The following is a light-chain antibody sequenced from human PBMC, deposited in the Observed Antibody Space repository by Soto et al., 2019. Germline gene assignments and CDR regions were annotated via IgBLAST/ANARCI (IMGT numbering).Light chain of an antibody. Sequence: DTVMSQSPATLSLSPGERSTLPCRASQSVSSDLAWYRQKPGHAPRLRIYDAPTTATGIPSRFSGSVSGGAFTLAISSLQSDEFAVYCCHHYTTLAISFGQGTKLEIK. J-gene: IGKJ2*03. V-gene: IGKV3-15*01. CDR1: QSVSSD. CDR3: HHYTTLAIS. CDR2: DAP.